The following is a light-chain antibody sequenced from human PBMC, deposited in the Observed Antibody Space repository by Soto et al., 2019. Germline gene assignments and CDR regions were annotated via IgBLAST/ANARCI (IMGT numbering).Light chain of an antibody. CDR3: QQYNTYSYT. CDR1: QSISGW. J-gene: IGKJ2*01. CDR2: DVS. V-gene: IGKV1-5*01. Sequence: DIQMTQSPSTLSASVGDRVTITCRASQSISGWLAWYQQKPGRAPKLLMYDVSALESGVPLRFSGSGSGTEFILTISSLQPDDFATYYCQQYNTYSYTFGQGTRLELK.